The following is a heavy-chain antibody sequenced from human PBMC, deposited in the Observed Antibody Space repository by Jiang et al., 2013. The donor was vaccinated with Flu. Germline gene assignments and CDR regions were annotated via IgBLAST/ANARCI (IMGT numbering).Heavy chain of an antibody. V-gene: IGHV1-2*04. CDR3: ARGLWEKAAYDI. J-gene: IGHJ3*02. D-gene: IGHD3-16*01. CDR2: INPNSGGT. Sequence: INPNSGGTNYAQQFQGWVTMTRDSSISTAYMELSRLRSDDTAVYYCARGLWEKAAYDIWGQGTMVTVSS.